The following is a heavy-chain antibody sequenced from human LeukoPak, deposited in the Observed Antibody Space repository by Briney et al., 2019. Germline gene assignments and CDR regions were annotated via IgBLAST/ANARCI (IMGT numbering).Heavy chain of an antibody. CDR1: GGSISSYY. J-gene: IGHJ4*02. D-gene: IGHD4-23*01. CDR2: IYYSGST. V-gene: IGHV4-59*01. Sequence: PSETLSLTCTVSGGSISSYYRSWIRQPPGKGLEWIGYIYYSGSTNYNPSLKSRVTISVDTSKNQFSLKLSSVTAADTAVYYCARGLRWFDYWGQGTLVTVSS. CDR3: ARGLRWFDY.